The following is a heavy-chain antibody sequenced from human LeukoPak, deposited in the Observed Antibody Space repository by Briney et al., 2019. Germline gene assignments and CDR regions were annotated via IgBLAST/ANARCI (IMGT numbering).Heavy chain of an antibody. J-gene: IGHJ4*02. CDR3: ARGVTHFRYCSGGSCYGHYLGY. CDR2: IYYSGST. D-gene: IGHD2-15*01. Sequence: PSETLSLTCTVSGGSISSSSYYWGWIRQPPGKGLEWIGSIYYSGSTYYNPSLKSRVTISVDTSKNQFSLKLSSVTAADTAVYYCARGVTHFRYCSGGSCYGHYLGYWGQGTLVTVSS. V-gene: IGHV4-39*07. CDR1: GGSISSSSYY.